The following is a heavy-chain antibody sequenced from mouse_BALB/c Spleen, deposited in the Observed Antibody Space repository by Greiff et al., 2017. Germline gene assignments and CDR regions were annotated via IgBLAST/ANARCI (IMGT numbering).Heavy chain of an antibody. D-gene: IGHD2-3*01. Sequence: VQLVESGPELVRPGVSVKISCKGSSYTFTDYAMHWVKQSHAKSLEWIGVISTYYGNTNYNQKFKGKATMTVDKSSSTAYMELARLTSEDSAVYYCARGGYYDYYAMDYWGQGTSVTVSS. J-gene: IGHJ4*01. V-gene: IGHV1-67*01. CDR1: SYTFTDYA. CDR2: ISTYYGNT. CDR3: ARGGYYDYYAMDY.